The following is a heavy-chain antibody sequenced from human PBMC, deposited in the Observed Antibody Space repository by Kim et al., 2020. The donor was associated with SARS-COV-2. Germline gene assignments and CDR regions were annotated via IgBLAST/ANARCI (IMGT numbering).Heavy chain of an antibody. J-gene: IGHJ6*02. CDR3: ARDIVVVPAAISGYYYYGMDV. Sequence: ASVKVSCKASGYTFTSYGISWVRQAPGQGLEWMGWISAYNGNTNYAQKLQGRVTMTTDTSTSTAYMELRSLRSDDTAVYYCARDIVVVPAAISGYYYYGMDVWGQGTTVTVSS. D-gene: IGHD2-2*02. V-gene: IGHV1-18*01. CDR2: ISAYNGNT. CDR1: GYTFTSYG.